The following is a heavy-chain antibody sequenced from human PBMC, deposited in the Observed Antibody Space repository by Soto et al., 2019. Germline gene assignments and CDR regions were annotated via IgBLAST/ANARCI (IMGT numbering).Heavy chain of an antibody. V-gene: IGHV2-70*01. CDR1: GFSLSTLGTC. J-gene: IGHJ4*02. D-gene: IGHD2-21*01. CDR2: INWDNNK. Sequence: SGPTLVNPTQTLTLTFTFSGFSLSTLGTCVTWIRQPPGKALEWLALINWDNNKYYSTSLKTRLTISRDTSKNQVVLTMTNVDPVDTATYYCARIPHYSDSYYMDYWGQGTLVTVSS. CDR3: ARIPHYSDSYYMDY.